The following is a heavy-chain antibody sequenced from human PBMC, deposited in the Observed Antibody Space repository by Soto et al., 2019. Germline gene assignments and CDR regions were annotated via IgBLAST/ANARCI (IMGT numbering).Heavy chain of an antibody. CDR2: IDYDGTTT. V-gene: IGHV3-74*01. D-gene: IGHD3-10*01. CDR3: AKRFFGSGSPPGAFDV. CDR1: GFSFDSYW. J-gene: IGHJ3*01. Sequence: EVRLVESGGGLVQPGGSLRLSCVVSGFSFDSYWMHWVRQAPGQGPVWVSRIDYDGTTTNYADFVKGRFTISRDNSKNTLYVQMNNLRAEDTAIYYCAKRFFGSGSPPGAFDVWGQGTMVTVSS.